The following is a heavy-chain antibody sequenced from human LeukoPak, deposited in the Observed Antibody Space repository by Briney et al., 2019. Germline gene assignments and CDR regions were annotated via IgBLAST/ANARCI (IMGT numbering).Heavy chain of an antibody. J-gene: IGHJ6*02. V-gene: IGHV1-3*01. CDR3: AREGPELRSAFYYYYGMDV. D-gene: IGHD1-7*01. CDR2: INAGNGNT. Sequence: ASVKVSCKASGYTFTSYAMHWVRQAPGQRLEWMGWINAGNGNTKYSQKFQGRVTITRGTSANTAYMDLSSLRSEDTAVYYCAREGPELRSAFYYYYGMDVWGQGTTVTVSS. CDR1: GYTFTSYA.